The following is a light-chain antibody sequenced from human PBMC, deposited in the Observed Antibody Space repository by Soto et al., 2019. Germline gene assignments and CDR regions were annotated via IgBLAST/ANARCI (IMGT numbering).Light chain of an antibody. V-gene: IGLV2-14*01. CDR3: SSYTSSSTPHVV. Sequence: QSALTQPASVSGSPGQSITISCTGTSSDVGAYYSVSWYQHHPGKAPKLMIYEVSNRPSGVSNRFSGSKSGNTASLTISGLQAEDEADYYCSSYTSSSTPHVVFGGGTKLTVL. CDR1: SSDVGAYYS. J-gene: IGLJ2*01. CDR2: EVS.